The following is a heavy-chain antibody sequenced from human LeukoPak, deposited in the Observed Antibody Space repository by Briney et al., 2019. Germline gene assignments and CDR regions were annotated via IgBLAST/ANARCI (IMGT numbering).Heavy chain of an antibody. CDR3: AKLSVYCSGGSCYYYGMDV. V-gene: IGHV3-9*01. CDR2: ISWNSGSI. J-gene: IGHJ6*02. CDR1: GFTFDDYA. D-gene: IGHD2-15*01. Sequence: GGSLRLSCAASGFTFDDYAMHWVRQAPGKGLEWVSGISWNSGSIGYADSVKGRFTISRDNAKNSLYLQMNNLRAEDTALYYCAKLSVYCSGGSCYYYGMDVWGQGTTVTVSS.